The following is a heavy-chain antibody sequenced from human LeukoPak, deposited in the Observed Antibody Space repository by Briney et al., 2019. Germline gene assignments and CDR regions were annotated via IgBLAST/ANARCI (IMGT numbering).Heavy chain of an antibody. J-gene: IGHJ4*02. D-gene: IGHD6-19*01. V-gene: IGHV3-30*18. CDR3: AKGGKWSSDWISPYDY. Sequence: QPGRSLRLSCAASGFTFSSYGMHWVRQAPGKGLEWVAVISYDGSNKYYADSMKGRFTISRDNSKNTLYLQMESLRSEDTAVYYCAKGGKWSSDWISPYDYWGQGTLVTVSS. CDR2: ISYDGSNK. CDR1: GFTFSSYG.